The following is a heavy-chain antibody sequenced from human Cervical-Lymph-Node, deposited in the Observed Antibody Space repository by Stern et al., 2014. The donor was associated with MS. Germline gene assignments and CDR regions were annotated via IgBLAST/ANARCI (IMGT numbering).Heavy chain of an antibody. Sequence: EVQLVESGGGLVHPGVSLRLSCAASGFSFSSNAMHWVRQAPGKGLEFVSAISSNGSRTYYASSVEVRFTISRDNSKNTLYLQMGSLRTDDMAVYYCARGGVGAITWGQGTLVTVSS. D-gene: IGHD1-26*01. V-gene: IGHV3-64*01. CDR2: ISSNGSRT. CDR1: GFSFSSNA. J-gene: IGHJ4*02. CDR3: ARGGVGAIT.